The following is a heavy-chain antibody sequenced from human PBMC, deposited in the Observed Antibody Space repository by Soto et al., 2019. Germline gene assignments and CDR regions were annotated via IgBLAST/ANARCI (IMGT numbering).Heavy chain of an antibody. CDR1: GFTFSSYW. CDR2: IKQDGSEK. CDR3: ARESIGYCSGGSCYSAGWFDP. J-gene: IGHJ5*02. V-gene: IGHV3-7*01. D-gene: IGHD2-15*01. Sequence: GGSLRLSCAASGFTFSSYWMSWVRQAPGKGLEWVANIKQDGSEKYYVDSVKGRFTISRDNAKNSLYLQMNSLRAEDTAVYYCARESIGYCSGGSCYSAGWFDPWGQGTLVTVSS.